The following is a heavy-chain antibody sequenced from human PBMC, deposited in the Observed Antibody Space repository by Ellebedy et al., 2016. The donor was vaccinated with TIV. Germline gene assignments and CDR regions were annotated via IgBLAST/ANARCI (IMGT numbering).Heavy chain of an antibody. J-gene: IGHJ5*02. CDR3: AKDKDYYGSGSYYNL. CDR2: ISWNSGSI. Sequence: GGSLRLSXAASGFTFDDYAMHWVRQAPGKGLEWVSGISWNSGSIGYADSVKGRFTISRDNAKNSLYLQMNSLRAEDTALYYCAKDKDYYGSGSYYNLWGQGTLVTVSS. D-gene: IGHD3-10*01. V-gene: IGHV3-9*01. CDR1: GFTFDDYA.